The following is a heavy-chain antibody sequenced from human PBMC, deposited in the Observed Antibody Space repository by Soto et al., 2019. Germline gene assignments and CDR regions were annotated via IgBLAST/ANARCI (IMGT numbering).Heavy chain of an antibody. CDR2: ISSVGSSI. CDR3: ARGVYDSRGYYYP. D-gene: IGHD3-22*01. J-gene: IGHJ5*02. Sequence: PGGSLRLSCAASGFPFSSYEMSWVRQAPGKGLECISYISSVGSSISYADSVKGRFTISRDNAKNSLYLQMSTLRAEDTAVYYCARGVYDSRGYYYPWGQGTMVTVSS. CDR1: GFPFSSYE. V-gene: IGHV3-48*03.